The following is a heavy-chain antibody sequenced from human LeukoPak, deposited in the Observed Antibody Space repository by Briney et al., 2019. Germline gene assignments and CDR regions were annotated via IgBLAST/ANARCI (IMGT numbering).Heavy chain of an antibody. V-gene: IGHV4-30-4*08. CDR3: ARETWELLFDY. CDR2: IYYSGST. CDR1: GGSISSSSYY. J-gene: IGHJ4*02. D-gene: IGHD1-26*01. Sequence: SETLSLTCTVSGGSISSSSYYWGWIRQPPGKGLEWIGYIYYSGSTYYNPSLKSRVTISVDTSKNQFSLKLSSVTAADTAVYYCARETWELLFDYWGQGTLVTVSS.